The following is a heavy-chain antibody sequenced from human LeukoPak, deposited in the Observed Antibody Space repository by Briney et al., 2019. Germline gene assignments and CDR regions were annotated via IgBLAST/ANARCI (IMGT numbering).Heavy chain of an antibody. CDR1: GFTFSSYS. Sequence: GGSLRLSCAASGFTFSSYSMNWVRQAPGKGLEWVSSISSSGSTIYYADSVKGRFTISRDNAKNSLYLQMNSPRAEDTAVYYCAELGITMIGGVWGKGTTVTISS. CDR2: ISSSGSTI. V-gene: IGHV3-48*04. J-gene: IGHJ6*04. CDR3: AELGITMIGGV. D-gene: IGHD3-10*02.